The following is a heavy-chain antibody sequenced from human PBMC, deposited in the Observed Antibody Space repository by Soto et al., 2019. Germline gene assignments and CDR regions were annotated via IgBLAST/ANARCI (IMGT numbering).Heavy chain of an antibody. CDR1: GYTFTSYG. CDR2: ISAYNGNT. J-gene: IGHJ6*02. CDR3: ARDYKARITIFGVVMDV. Sequence: ASVKVSCKASGYTFTSYGISWVRQAPGQGLEWMGWISAYNGNTNYAQKLQGRVTMTTDTSTSTAYMELRSLRSDDTAVYYCARDYKARITIFGVVMDVWGQGTTVTV. D-gene: IGHD3-3*01. V-gene: IGHV1-18*01.